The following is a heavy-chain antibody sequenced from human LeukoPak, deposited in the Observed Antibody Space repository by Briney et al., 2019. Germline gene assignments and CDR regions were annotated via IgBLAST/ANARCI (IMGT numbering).Heavy chain of an antibody. V-gene: IGHV4-59*01. J-gene: IGHJ3*02. CDR3: ARGGRETYYDFWSGYSRDDAFDI. Sequence: PSETLSLTCTVSGGSISGYYWSWIRQPPGKGLEWIGYIYYSGSTNYNASLRGRVTISVDTSKNQFSLKLSSVTAADTAVYYCARGGRETYYDFWSGYSRDDAFDIWGQGTMVTVSS. D-gene: IGHD3-3*01. CDR1: GGSISGYY. CDR2: IYYSGST.